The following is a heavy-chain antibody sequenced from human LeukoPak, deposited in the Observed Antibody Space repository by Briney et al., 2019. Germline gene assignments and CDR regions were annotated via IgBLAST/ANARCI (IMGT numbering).Heavy chain of an antibody. CDR1: GFTFSSYS. D-gene: IGHD5-18*01. V-gene: IGHV3-21*01. CDR2: ISSSSSYI. J-gene: IGHJ4*02. Sequence: PGGSLRLSCAAPGFTFSSYSMNWVRQAPGKGLEWVSSISSSSSYIYYADSVKGRFTISRDNAKNSLYLQMNSLRAEDTAVYYCARDHVDTAMVNYWGQGTLVTVSS. CDR3: ARDHVDTAMVNY.